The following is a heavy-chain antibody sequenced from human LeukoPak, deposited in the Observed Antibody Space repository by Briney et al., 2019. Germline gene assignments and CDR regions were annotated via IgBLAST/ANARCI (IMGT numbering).Heavy chain of an antibody. Sequence: SETLSLTCTVSGGSISSSSYYWGWIRQPPGKGLEWIGSIYYSGSTYYNPSLKSRVTISVDTSKNQFSLRLSSVTAADTAVYFCARRDDSGGYHKIFDYWGPGTLVTVSS. J-gene: IGHJ4*02. D-gene: IGHD3-22*01. V-gene: IGHV4-39*01. CDR2: IYYSGST. CDR3: ARRDDSGGYHKIFDY. CDR1: GGSISSSSYY.